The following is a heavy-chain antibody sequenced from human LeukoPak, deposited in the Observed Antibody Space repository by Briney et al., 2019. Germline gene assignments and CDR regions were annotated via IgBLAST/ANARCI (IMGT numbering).Heavy chain of an antibody. J-gene: IGHJ1*01. V-gene: IGHV1-18*01. CDR1: GYTFTGYG. Sequence: ASVKVSCKAPGYTFTGYGTSWVRQAPGQGLEWMGWISAYNGNTNYAQKLQGRVTMTTDTSTSTAYMELRSLRSDDTAVYYCARSEGYCSGGSCYAEYFQHWGQGTLVTVSS. D-gene: IGHD2-15*01. CDR3: ARSEGYCSGGSCYAEYFQH. CDR2: ISAYNGNT.